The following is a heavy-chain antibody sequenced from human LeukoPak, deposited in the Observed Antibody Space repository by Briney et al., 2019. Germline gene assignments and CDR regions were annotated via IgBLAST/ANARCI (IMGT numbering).Heavy chain of an antibody. V-gene: IGHV1-69*13. CDR3: ARKGPAAMEPFDY. CDR1: GSTFSSYA. CDR2: IIPIFGTA. J-gene: IGHJ4*02. Sequence: SVKVSCKASGSTFSSYAISWVRQAPGQGLEWMGGIIPIFGTANYAQKFQGRVTITADESTSTAYMELSSLRSEDTAVYYCARKGPAAMEPFDYWGQGTLVTVSS. D-gene: IGHD2-2*01.